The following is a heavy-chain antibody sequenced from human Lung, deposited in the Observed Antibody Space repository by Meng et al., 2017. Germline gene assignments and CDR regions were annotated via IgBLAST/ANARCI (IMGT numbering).Heavy chain of an antibody. D-gene: IGHD6-13*01. CDR1: GFTFRSYG. CDR2: IWYDGSNK. J-gene: IGHJ4*02. CDR3: ARGRYSSSSAVVDY. V-gene: IGHV3-33*01. Sequence: QVQLVESGGGVVQPGWSLRLSCAASGFTFRSYGMHWVRQAPGKGLEWVAVIWYDGSNKYYADSVKGRFTISRDNSKNTLYLQMNSLRAEDTAVYYCARGRYSSSSAVVDYWRQGTLVTVSS.